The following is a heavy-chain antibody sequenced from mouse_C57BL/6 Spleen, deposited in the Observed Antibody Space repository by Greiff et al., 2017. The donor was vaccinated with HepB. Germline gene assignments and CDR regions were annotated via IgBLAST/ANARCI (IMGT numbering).Heavy chain of an antibody. CDR3: ARTEGRLGWYFGV. Sequence: EVMLVESGGGLVKPGGSLKLSCAASGFTFSDYGMHWVRQAPEKGLEWVAYISSGSSTIYYADTVKGRITISRDNAKHTPFLQMTSLRSEDTAMYYCARTEGRLGWYFGVWGTGTTVTVSS. J-gene: IGHJ1*03. V-gene: IGHV5-17*01. CDR1: GFTFSDYG. D-gene: IGHD4-1*01. CDR2: ISSGSSTI.